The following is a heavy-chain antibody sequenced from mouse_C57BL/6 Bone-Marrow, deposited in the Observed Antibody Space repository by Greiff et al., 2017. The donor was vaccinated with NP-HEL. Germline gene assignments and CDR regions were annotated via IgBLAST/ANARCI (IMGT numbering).Heavy chain of an antibody. CDR1: GFTFSDYY. CDR3: ARHSPRGTPRYWYFDV. Sequence: EVKLMESGGGLVQPGGSLKLSCAASGFTFSDYYMYWVRQTPEKRLEWVAYISNGGGSTYYPDTVKGRFTISRDNAKNTLYLQMSRLKSEDTAMYCCARHSPRGTPRYWYFDVWGTGTTVTVSS. D-gene: IGHD1-1*01. CDR2: ISNGGGST. J-gene: IGHJ1*03. V-gene: IGHV5-12*01.